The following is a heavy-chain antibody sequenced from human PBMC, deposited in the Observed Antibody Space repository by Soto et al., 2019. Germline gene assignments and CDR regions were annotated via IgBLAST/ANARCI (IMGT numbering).Heavy chain of an antibody. CDR1: GFTFSNAW. Sequence: PGGSLRLSCAASGFTFSNAWMSWVRQAPGKGLEWVGRIKSKTDGGTTDYAAPVKGRFTISRDDSKNTLYLQMNSLKTEDTAVYYCAKSYYDILTGLVYYYGMDVWGQGTTVTVSS. J-gene: IGHJ6*02. CDR2: IKSKTDGGTT. V-gene: IGHV3-15*01. CDR3: AKSYYDILTGLVYYYGMDV. D-gene: IGHD3-9*01.